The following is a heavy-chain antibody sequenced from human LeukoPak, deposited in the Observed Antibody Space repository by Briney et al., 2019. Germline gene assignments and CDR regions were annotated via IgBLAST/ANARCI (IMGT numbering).Heavy chain of an antibody. D-gene: IGHD3-9*01. CDR1: EYTFTAYY. V-gene: IGHV1-2*02. CDR3: ARGRLERYFDWLLGDF. J-gene: IGHJ4*02. Sequence: ASVEVSCTASEYTFTAYYMHWVRQAPGQGLEWMGWINPKSGGTNYAQKFQGRVTMTRDTSINTAYMELSRLRSDDTAVYYCARGRLERYFDWLLGDFWGRGTLVTVSP. CDR2: INPKSGGT.